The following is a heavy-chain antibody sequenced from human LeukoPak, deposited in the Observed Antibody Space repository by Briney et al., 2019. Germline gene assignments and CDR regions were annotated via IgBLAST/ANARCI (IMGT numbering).Heavy chain of an antibody. CDR1: GVSISSGGYY. D-gene: IGHD2-2*02. CDR3: ARDGYCSSTSCYTGAFDI. V-gene: IGHV4-31*03. J-gene: IGHJ3*02. Sequence: SETLSLTCTVSGVSISSGGYYWSWIRQHPGKGLEWIGYIYYRGCTYYTPSLKIRVTISVDTSTNQFSLKLSSVTAADTAGYYCARDGYCSSTSCYTGAFDIWGQGTMVTVSS. CDR2: IYYRGCT.